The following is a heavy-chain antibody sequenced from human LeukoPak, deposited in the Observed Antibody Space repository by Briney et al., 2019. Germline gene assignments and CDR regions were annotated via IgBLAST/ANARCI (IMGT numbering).Heavy chain of an antibody. D-gene: IGHD3-3*01. CDR3: AIGPIFGVVGPPGAFDI. CDR2: IYYSGST. Sequence: SETLSLTCTVSGGSISSSSYYWGWIRQPRGKGLEWIGSIYYSGSTYYNPSLKSRVTISVDTSKNQFSLKLSSVTAADTAVYYCAIGPIFGVVGPPGAFDIWGQGTMVTVSS. J-gene: IGHJ3*02. CDR1: GGSISSSSYY. V-gene: IGHV4-39*01.